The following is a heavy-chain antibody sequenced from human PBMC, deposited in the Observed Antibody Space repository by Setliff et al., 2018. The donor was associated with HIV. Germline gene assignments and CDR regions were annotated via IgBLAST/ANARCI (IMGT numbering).Heavy chain of an antibody. CDR3: ARDREYMDV. J-gene: IGHJ6*03. Sequence: ASVKVSCKASGYTFSSFGISWVRQAPGQGLEWMGWISAYNGNTKSAQNLQGRVTMTTDTSTSTAHMELRSLRSDDTAVYYCARDREYMDVWGKGTTVAVSS. CDR2: ISAYNGNT. V-gene: IGHV1-18*01. CDR1: GYTFSSFG.